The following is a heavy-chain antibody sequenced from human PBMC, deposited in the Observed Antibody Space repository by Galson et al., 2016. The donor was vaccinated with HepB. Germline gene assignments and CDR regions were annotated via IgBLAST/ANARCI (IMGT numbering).Heavy chain of an antibody. CDR2: IYPGDSNT. CDR1: GYTFTSHW. D-gene: IGHD3-22*01. CDR3: ARHSSFYDTSGYVPDY. V-gene: IGHV5-51*01. Sequence: QSGAEVKKPGESLKISCKGSGYTFTSHWIGWLRQMPGKGPEWMGIIYPGDSNTRYSPSFQGQVTFSVDKSISTAYLQWSSLKASDTAMYYCARHSSFYDTSGYVPDYWGQGTLVTVSS. J-gene: IGHJ4*02.